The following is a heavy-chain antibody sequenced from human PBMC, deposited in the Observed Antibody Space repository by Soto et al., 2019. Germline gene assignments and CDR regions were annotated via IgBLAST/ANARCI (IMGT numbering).Heavy chain of an antibody. CDR1: GGSISSSSYY. J-gene: IGHJ6*02. CDR2: IYYSGST. Sequence: QLQLQESGPGLVKPSETLSLTCTVSGGSISSSSYYWGWIRQPPGKGLEWIGSIYYSGSTYYNPSLKGRVTISXXTXKXXFSLELSSVTAADTAVYYCARIPDYDFWGLLGMDVWGQGTTVTVSS. CDR3: ARIPDYDFWGLLGMDV. V-gene: IGHV4-39*01. D-gene: IGHD3-3*01.